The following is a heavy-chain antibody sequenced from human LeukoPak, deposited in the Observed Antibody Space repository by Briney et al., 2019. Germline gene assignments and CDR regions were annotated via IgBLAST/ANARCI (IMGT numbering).Heavy chain of an antibody. D-gene: IGHD2-2*01. Sequence: PGGSLRLSCAASGFTFSNAWMSLVRQAPGKGLEWVSVIYSGGSTYYADSVKGRFTISRDNSKNTLYLQMNSLRAEDTAVYYCARSVPAATQFDYWGQGTLVTVSS. J-gene: IGHJ4*02. CDR1: GFTFSNAW. CDR2: IYSGGST. V-gene: IGHV3-66*02. CDR3: ARSVPAATQFDY.